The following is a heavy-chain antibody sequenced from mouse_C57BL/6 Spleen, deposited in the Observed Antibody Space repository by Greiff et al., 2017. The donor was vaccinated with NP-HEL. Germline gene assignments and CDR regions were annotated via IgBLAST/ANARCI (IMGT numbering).Heavy chain of an antibody. V-gene: IGHV1-59*01. Sequence: VQLQQPGAELVRPGTSVKLSCKASGYTFTSYWMHWVKQRPGQGLEWIGVIDPSDSYTNYNQKFTGKATLTVDTSSSTAYMQLSSLTSEDSAVYYCASPLITTVEGYWGQGTTLTVSS. CDR1: GYTFTSYW. J-gene: IGHJ2*01. CDR2: IDPSDSYT. D-gene: IGHD1-1*01. CDR3: ASPLITTVEGY.